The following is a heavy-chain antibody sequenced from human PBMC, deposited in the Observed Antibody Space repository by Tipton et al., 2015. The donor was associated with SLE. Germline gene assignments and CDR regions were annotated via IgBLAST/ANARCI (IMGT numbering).Heavy chain of an antibody. CDR1: GDSISSGYY. J-gene: IGHJ4*02. Sequence: TLSLTCAVFGDSISSGYYWAWIRQPPGKGLEWIGSVYHNGSTYHNPSLKSRVTISADTSKNQFSLKLSSVTAADTAVYFCATYVAIAAADIDYWGQGMLVTVSS. V-gene: IGHV4-38-2*01. CDR3: ATYVAIAAADIDY. D-gene: IGHD6-13*01. CDR2: VYHNGST.